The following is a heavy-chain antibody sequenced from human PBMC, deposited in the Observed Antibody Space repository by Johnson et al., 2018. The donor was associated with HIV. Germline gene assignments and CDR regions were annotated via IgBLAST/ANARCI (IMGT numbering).Heavy chain of an antibody. CDR1: GFTFGSYA. CDR2: VKSKTDGGTT. CDR3: TTGLYLNDAVDI. Sequence: VQLVESGGGVVQPGRSLRLSCAALGFTFGSYAMHWVRQAPGKGLEWVGRVKSKTDGGTTDYAAPVKGRFTISRDASKNTLYLQRNSLKTEDTAVYYWTTGLYLNDAVDIWGQGTMVTVSS. J-gene: IGHJ3*02. V-gene: IGHV3-15*01. D-gene: IGHD2/OR15-2a*01.